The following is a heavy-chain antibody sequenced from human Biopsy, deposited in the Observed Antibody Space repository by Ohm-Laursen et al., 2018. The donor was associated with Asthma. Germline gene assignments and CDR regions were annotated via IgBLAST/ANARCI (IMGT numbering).Heavy chain of an antibody. CDR3: ARGDSSGWSHYYFDY. CDR2: ISYDGFNK. V-gene: IGHV3-30*03. J-gene: IGHJ4*02. Sequence: SLRLSCAASGFTFSTYGMHWVRQAPGKGLEWVAVISYDGFNKDYGDSVKGRFTISRDNSKNTVYLRIASLRAEDTAVYYCARGDSSGWSHYYFDYWGQGTLVTVSS. CDR1: GFTFSTYG. D-gene: IGHD6-19*01.